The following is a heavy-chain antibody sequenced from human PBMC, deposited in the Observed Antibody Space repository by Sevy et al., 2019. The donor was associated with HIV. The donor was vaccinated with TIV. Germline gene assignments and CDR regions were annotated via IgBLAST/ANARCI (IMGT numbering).Heavy chain of an antibody. V-gene: IGHV1-46*01. Sequence: PRASVKVSCKPSGDTFTNDYMHWVRQAPGQGLEWMGIIDPSAGNASYAEKFQGRVTMAWDTSTSTLYMDLSSLRSEDTAVYYCVRADPAQHFDSWGQGTLVTVSS. CDR2: IDPSAGNA. J-gene: IGHJ4*02. CDR3: VRADPAQHFDS. CDR1: GDTFTNDY.